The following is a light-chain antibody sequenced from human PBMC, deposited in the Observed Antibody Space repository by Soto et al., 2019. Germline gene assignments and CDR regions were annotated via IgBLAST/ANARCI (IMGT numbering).Light chain of an antibody. V-gene: IGLV2-14*01. CDR2: EVR. CDR3: SSYKSTTTLGV. CDR1: SSDVGGYKY. Sequence: QSVLAQPASVSGSPGQSITISCTGTSSDVGGYKYVSWYQQHPGKAPKLMIYEVRNRPSGVSSRFSGSKSGNTASLTISGLQAEDEADYYCSSYKSTTTLGVFGT. J-gene: IGLJ1*01.